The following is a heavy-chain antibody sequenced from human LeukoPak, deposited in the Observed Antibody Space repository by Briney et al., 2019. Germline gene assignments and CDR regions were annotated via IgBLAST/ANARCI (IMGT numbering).Heavy chain of an antibody. D-gene: IGHD6-13*01. J-gene: IGHJ4*02. CDR2: ISAYNGNT. CDR1: GYTFTSYG. V-gene: IGHV1-18*01. CDR3: AKDSGPADGGEWEEGGYFDY. Sequence: ASVKVSCKASGYTFTSYGISWVRQAPGQGLEWMGWISAYNGNTNYAQKLQGRVTMTTDTSTSTAYMELRSLRSDDTAVYYCAKDSGPADGGEWEEGGYFDYWGQGTLVTVSS.